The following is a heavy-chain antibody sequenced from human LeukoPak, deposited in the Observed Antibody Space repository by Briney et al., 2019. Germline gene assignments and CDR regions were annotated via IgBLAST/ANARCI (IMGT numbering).Heavy chain of an antibody. CDR1: GFTFDDYA. V-gene: IGHV3-9*01. Sequence: GGSLRLSCAASGFTFDDYAMHWVRQAPGKGLEWVSGISWNSGVTGYADSVKGRFTISRDNAKNSLYLQMNSLRADDTALYYCATGRGWKQQPTPLDYWGQGTQVTVSS. J-gene: IGHJ4*02. D-gene: IGHD6-13*01. CDR2: ISWNSGVT. CDR3: ATGRGWKQQPTPLDY.